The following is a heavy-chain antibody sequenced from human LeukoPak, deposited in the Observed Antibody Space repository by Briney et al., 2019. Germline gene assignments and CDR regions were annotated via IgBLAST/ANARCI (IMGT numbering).Heavy chain of an antibody. CDR2: IYSGGNT. J-gene: IGHJ4*02. CDR1: GFTFSSYE. Sequence: GGSLRLSCAASGFTFSSYEMSWVRQAPGKGLEWVSFIYSGGNTHYSDSVKGRFTISRDNSKNTLHLQMNSLRAEDTAVYYCARRAGEYSHPYDYWGQGTLVTVSS. CDR3: ARRAGEYSHPYDY. D-gene: IGHD4-17*01. V-gene: IGHV3-53*01.